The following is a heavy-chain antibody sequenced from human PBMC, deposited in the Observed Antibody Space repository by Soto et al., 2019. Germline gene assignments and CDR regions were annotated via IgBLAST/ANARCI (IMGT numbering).Heavy chain of an antibody. D-gene: IGHD6-19*01. J-gene: IGHJ4*02. CDR3: ARGLAVAYSPALL. CDR1: GYSFTSYY. CDR2: INPGGGRT. Sequence: QVQLVQSGAEVKKPGASVKVSCKASGYSFTSYYMHWVRQAPGQGLEWMGLINPGGGRTSYAQKLQGRVPMTTDTSTSTVYMELSSLRSEDTAVYYCARGLAVAYSPALLWGQGTLVTVSS. V-gene: IGHV1-46*01.